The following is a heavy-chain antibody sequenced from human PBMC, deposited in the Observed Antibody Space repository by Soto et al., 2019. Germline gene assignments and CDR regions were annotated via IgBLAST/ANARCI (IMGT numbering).Heavy chain of an antibody. CDR1: GGTFRNYA. D-gene: IGHD2-2*01. CDR3: ARVVILVPTASTHYYYHMDV. Sequence: QVQLVQSGAEVRKPGSPVTVSCKASGGTFRNYAISWVRQAPGQGLEWMGGIIPIVGTGSYAQKFQGRVTITADEPTTTSYMELSSLRFADTAVYYCARVVILVPTASTHYYYHMDVWGPGTTVTVSS. CDR2: IIPIVGTG. J-gene: IGHJ6*02. V-gene: IGHV1-69*01.